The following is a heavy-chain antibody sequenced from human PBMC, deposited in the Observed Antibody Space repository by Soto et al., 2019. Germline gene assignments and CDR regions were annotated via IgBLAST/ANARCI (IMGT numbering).Heavy chain of an antibody. CDR3: ARLIHGYSSSWYDY. J-gene: IGHJ4*02. CDR1: GGSISSSSYY. CDR2: IYYSGST. V-gene: IGHV4-39*01. Sequence: QLQLQESGPGLVKPSETLSLTCTVSGGSISSSSYYWGWIRQPPGQGLEWIGSIYYSGSTYYNPSLKSRVTISVDTYKNQFSLKLSSVTAADTAVYYCARLIHGYSSSWYDYWGQGTLVTVSS. D-gene: IGHD6-13*01.